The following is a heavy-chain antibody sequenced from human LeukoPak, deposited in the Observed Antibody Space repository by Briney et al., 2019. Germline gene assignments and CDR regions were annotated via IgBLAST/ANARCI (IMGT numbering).Heavy chain of an antibody. CDR3: AKAGYETSRAYFDY. CDR2: ISGGGGTT. J-gene: IGHJ4*02. Sequence: PGGSLRLSCAAAGFTFSSYGMGWVRQAPGKGLEWVSAISGGGGTTYYADSVKGRFPISRDNSKNTLSLQMNSLRAEDTAVYFCAKAGYETSRAYFDYWGQGTPVTVSS. D-gene: IGHD3-22*01. V-gene: IGHV3-23*01. CDR1: GFTFSSYG.